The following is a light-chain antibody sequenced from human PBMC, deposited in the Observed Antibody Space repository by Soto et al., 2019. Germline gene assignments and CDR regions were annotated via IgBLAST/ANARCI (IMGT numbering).Light chain of an antibody. CDR2: GAS. V-gene: IGKV3-15*01. CDR3: QQYNNWPPIT. CDR1: QSVSNN. Sequence: IVWTQSPGTLSLSPGAISTLSCSASQSVSNNYSAWYQQQPGQAPRLLIYGASTRATGIPARFSGSGSWTEFTLPISSLQSEDFAVYYWQQYNNWPPITFGQGTRLEIK. J-gene: IGKJ5*01.